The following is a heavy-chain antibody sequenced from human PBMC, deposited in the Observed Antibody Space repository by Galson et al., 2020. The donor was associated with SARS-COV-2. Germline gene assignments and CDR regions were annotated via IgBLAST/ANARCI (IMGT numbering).Heavy chain of an antibody. CDR1: GFTFTAYW. CDR2: INQDGSEK. J-gene: IGHJ5*02. Sequence: GESLKISCAASGFTFTAYWMTWVRQAPGKGLEWVANINQDGSEKYYVESVRGRFTVSRDNAKNSFYLQMNNLRAGDTAIYYCVREDVLFVSGSWWFDPWGQGTLVTVSA. V-gene: IGHV3-7*03. CDR3: VREDVLFVSGSWWFDP. D-gene: IGHD3-3*01.